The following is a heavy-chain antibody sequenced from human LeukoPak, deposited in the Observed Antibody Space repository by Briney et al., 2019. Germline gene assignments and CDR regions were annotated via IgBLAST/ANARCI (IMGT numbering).Heavy chain of an antibody. CDR3: ARSYDSSGYHWYFDL. J-gene: IGHJ2*01. D-gene: IGHD3-22*01. Sequence: PSETLSLICAVYGGSFSGYYWSWIRQPPGKGLEWIGYIDYTGTANYNPSLKSRVTMSLDTSKNQFSLKLSSVTAADTAVYYCARSYDSSGYHWYFDLWGRGTLVTVSS. CDR2: IDYTGTA. V-gene: IGHV4-59*12. CDR1: GGSFSGYY.